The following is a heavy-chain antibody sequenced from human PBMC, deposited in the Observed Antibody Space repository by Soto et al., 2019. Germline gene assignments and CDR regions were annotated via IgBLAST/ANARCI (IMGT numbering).Heavy chain of an antibody. CDR2: TYHRGST. J-gene: IGHJ1*01. CDR1: GVPISSYF. Sequence: PSETLSLTCSVSGVPISSYFWTWIRQPPGRGLEWIGYTYHRGSTNYSPSLKSRVAIALDTSENQFSLRVSSVTVADTAVYYCARDLDGLHDDTSGPFPRPGWGQGTLVTVSS. CDR3: ARDLDGLHDDTSGPFPRPG. D-gene: IGHD3-22*01. V-gene: IGHV4-59*08.